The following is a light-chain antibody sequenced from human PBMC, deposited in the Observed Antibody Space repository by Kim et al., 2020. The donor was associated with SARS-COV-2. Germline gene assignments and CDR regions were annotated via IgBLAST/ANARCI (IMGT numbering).Light chain of an antibody. CDR2: GKN. J-gene: IGLJ3*02. Sequence: SSELTQDPAVSVALGQTVRITCQGDSLRRYYASWYQQKSGQAPVLVIYGKNNRPSGIPDRVSGSSSGNTASLIITGAQAEDEADYYCHSRDSSDNHLFGG. CDR1: SLRRYY. CDR3: HSRDSSDNHL. V-gene: IGLV3-19*01.